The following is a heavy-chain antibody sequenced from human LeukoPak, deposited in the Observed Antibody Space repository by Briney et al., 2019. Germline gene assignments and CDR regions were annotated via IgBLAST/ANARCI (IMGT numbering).Heavy chain of an antibody. CDR3: AKYSGYCSRTSCYWAQDY. CDR2: IGTAGDT. V-gene: IGHV3-13*04. J-gene: IGHJ4*02. D-gene: IGHD2-2*01. Sequence: GGSLRLSCAASGFTFSSYDMHWVRQGTGKGLEWVSAIGTAGDTYYPGSVKGRFTTSRENAKNSLYLQMNSLRAEDTAVYYCAKYSGYCSRTSCYWAQDYWGQGTLVTVSS. CDR1: GFTFSSYD.